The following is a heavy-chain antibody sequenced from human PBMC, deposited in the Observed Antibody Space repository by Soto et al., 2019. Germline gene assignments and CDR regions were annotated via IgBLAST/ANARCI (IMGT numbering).Heavy chain of an antibody. Sequence: PFETLSLTCSVSGFAISRGYYWSWVRQPPGKGLEWIGSIYPSVSSYHNPSLATRLRLSIDTSKNQFTLNLTSVTAADTALYFCAREKVGTTFFDNWGQGVQVTVSS. CDR2: IYPSVSS. J-gene: IGHJ4*02. CDR3: AREKVGTTFFDN. V-gene: IGHV4-38-2*02. CDR1: GFAISRGYY. D-gene: IGHD1-1*01.